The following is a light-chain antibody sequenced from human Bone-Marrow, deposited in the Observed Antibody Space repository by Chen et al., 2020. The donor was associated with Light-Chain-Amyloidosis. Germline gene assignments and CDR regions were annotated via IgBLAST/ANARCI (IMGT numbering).Light chain of an antibody. CDR1: NIGSTS. Sequence: SYVLTQPSSVSVSPGQTATIACGGNNIGSTSVHWYQQTPGQAPLLVVYVESDRPSGIPGRWSGSNSGNTAALTSSRVEAGDEAGYDCQVWDRSSDRPVFGGGTKLTVL. CDR2: VES. J-gene: IGLJ3*02. V-gene: IGLV3-21*02. CDR3: QVWDRSSDRPV.